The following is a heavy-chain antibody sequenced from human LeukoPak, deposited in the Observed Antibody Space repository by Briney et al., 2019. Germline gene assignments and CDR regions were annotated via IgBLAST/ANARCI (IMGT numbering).Heavy chain of an antibody. CDR3: ARDQNWNDEGDY. V-gene: IGHV3-48*04. CDR1: GFTFSSYS. Sequence: GGSLRLSCVASGFTFSSYSMNWVRQAPGKGPEWVSYISSSSTTIYYADSVKGRFTISRDNAKNSLYLQMNSLRAEDTAVYYCARDQNWNDEGDYWGQGTLVTVSS. D-gene: IGHD1-1*01. J-gene: IGHJ4*02. CDR2: ISSSSTTI.